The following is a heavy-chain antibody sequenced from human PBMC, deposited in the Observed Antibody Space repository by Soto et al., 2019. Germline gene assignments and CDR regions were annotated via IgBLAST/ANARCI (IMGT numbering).Heavy chain of an antibody. CDR2: SYSSGST. Sequence: QLQLQESGPGLVKPSETLSLTCTVSGASISSNSYYWGWIRQPPGKGLEWIASSYSSGSTNYNPSLRSRVTIFVDTSKNQFSLKLTSVTAADTAVYYCGRHENPRGRDDYWGQGTLVTVSS. J-gene: IGHJ4*02. V-gene: IGHV4-39*01. CDR3: GRHENPRGRDDY. CDR1: GASISSNSYY. D-gene: IGHD3-16*01.